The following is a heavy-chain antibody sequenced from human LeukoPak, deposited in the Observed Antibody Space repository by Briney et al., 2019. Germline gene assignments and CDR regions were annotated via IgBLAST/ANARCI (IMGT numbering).Heavy chain of an antibody. CDR2: IIPIFGTA. Sequence: ASVKVSCKASGGAFSSYAISWVRQAPGQGLEWMGGIIPIFGTANYAQKFQGRVTTTADESTSTAYMELSSLRSEDTAVYYCAREALRMVRGVIIPYYFDYWGQGTLVTVSS. CDR1: GGAFSSYA. D-gene: IGHD3-10*01. J-gene: IGHJ4*02. CDR3: AREALRMVRGVIIPYYFDY. V-gene: IGHV1-69*01.